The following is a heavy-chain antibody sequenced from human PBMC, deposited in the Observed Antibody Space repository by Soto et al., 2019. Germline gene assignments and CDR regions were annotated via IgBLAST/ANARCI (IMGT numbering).Heavy chain of an antibody. Sequence: SGPTVVSATHRLTRTCTLSGFSLSTSRMCLSWIRPPPAKALECLALIDWDDDKYYSTSPETRLTMSKDTSKNQVVLTMTNMDPVDTATYYCARIRRDRRPYWVPADYYYGMDVWGQGTTVTVSS. CDR2: IDWDDDK. CDR3: ARIRRDRRPYWVPADYYYGMDV. V-gene: IGHV2-70*01. J-gene: IGHJ6*02. CDR1: GFSLSTSRMC. D-gene: IGHD6-6*01.